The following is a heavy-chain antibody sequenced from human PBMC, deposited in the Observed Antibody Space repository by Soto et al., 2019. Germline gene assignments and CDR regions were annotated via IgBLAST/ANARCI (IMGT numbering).Heavy chain of an antibody. CDR1: GFSFSSYA. CDR2: ISSNGVAT. V-gene: IGHV3-64D*06. CDR3: VKDRYVDY. Sequence: GGSLRLSCSVSGFSFSSYAMHWVRQAPEKGLEYVSSISSNGVATYYADSVKGRFTISRDNSKNTLYLQMSSLRAEDTAVYYCVKDRYVDYWGQGALVTGS. J-gene: IGHJ4*02.